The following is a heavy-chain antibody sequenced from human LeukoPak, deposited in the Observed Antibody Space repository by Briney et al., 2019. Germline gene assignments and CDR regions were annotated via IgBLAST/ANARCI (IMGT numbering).Heavy chain of an antibody. J-gene: IGHJ3*02. D-gene: IGHD6-6*01. CDR1: GGSISSSSYY. CDR3: ARWTLGSSQANDAFDI. CDR2: IYYSGRT. Sequence: PSETLSLTCTVSGGSISSSSYYWGWIRQPPGKGLEWTGSIYYSGRTYYNPSLKSRVTISVDTSKNQFSLKLSSVTAADTAVYYCARWTLGSSQANDAFDIWGQGTMVTVSS. V-gene: IGHV4-39*01.